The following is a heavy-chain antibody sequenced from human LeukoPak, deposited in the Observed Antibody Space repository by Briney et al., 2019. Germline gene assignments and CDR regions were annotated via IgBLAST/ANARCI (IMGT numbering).Heavy chain of an antibody. D-gene: IGHD6-19*01. CDR3: AKAHTGYSSGWYGAPFNY. CDR1: GFTFDDYA. J-gene: IGHJ4*02. CDR2: ISWNSGSI. Sequence: GRSLRLSCVASGFTFDDYAMHWVRHAPGKGLEWVSGISWNSGSIGYANSVKGRFTISRDNAKNSLYLQMNSLRAEDTALYYCAKAHTGYSSGWYGAPFNYWGQGTLVTVSS. V-gene: IGHV3-9*01.